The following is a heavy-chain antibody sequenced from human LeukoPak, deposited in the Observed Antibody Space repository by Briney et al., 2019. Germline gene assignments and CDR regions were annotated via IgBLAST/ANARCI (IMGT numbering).Heavy chain of an antibody. J-gene: IGHJ4*02. Sequence: PGGSLRLSCAASGFTFSSYAMSWVRQAPGKGLEWVSYISSSSSTIYYADSVKGRFTISRDNAKNSLYLQMNSLRAEDTAVYYCARDNTPFDYWGQGTLVTVSS. CDR2: ISSSSSTI. CDR3: ARDNTPFDY. V-gene: IGHV3-48*04. CDR1: GFTFSSYA.